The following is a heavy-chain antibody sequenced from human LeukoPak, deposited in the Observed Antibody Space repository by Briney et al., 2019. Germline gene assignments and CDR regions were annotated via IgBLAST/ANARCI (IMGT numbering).Heavy chain of an antibody. CDR3: ARGDYYDSSGYRNAFDI. Sequence: PSETLSLTCTVSGGSISSYYWSWIRQPPGKGLEWIGEINHSGSTNYNPSLKSRVTMSVDTSKNQFSLKLSSVTAADTAVYYCARGDYYDSSGYRNAFDIWGQGTMVTVSS. V-gene: IGHV4-34*01. CDR1: GGSISSYY. D-gene: IGHD3-22*01. J-gene: IGHJ3*02. CDR2: INHSGST.